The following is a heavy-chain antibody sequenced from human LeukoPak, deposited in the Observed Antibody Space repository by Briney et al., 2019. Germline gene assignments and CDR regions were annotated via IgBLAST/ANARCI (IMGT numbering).Heavy chain of an antibody. CDR3: ARRKYCSSTSCYLRWDYFDY. J-gene: IGHJ4*02. CDR1: GGSVSSSSYY. D-gene: IGHD2-2*01. V-gene: IGHV4-39*07. CDR2: IYYSGST. Sequence: PSETLSLTCTVSGGSVSSSSYYWGWIRQPPGKGLEWIGSIYYSGSTYYNPSLKSRVTISVDTSKNQFSLKLSSVTAADTAVYYCARRKYCSSTSCYLRWDYFDYWGQGTLVTVSS.